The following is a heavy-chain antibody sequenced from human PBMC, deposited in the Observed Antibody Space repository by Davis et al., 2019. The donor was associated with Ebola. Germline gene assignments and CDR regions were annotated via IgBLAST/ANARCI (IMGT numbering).Heavy chain of an antibody. D-gene: IGHD4-23*01. CDR1: GYTLTELS. Sequence: ASVKVSCQVSGYTLTELSMHWVRQAPGKGLEWMGGFVPEDGETIYAQKFQGRVTMTRNTSISTAYMELSSLRSEDTAVYYCATDDGGNSVFDYWGQGTLVTVSS. CDR2: FVPEDGET. J-gene: IGHJ4*02. V-gene: IGHV1-24*01. CDR3: ATDDGGNSVFDY.